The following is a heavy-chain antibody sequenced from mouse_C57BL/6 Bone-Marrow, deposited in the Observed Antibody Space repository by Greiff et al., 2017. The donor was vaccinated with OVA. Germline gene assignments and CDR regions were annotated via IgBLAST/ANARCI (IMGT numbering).Heavy chain of an antibody. Sequence: EVKLKESGPGLVKPSQSLSLTCSVTGYSITSGYYWNWIRQFPGNKLEWMGYISYDGSNNYNPSLKNRISITRDTSKNQFFLKLNSVTTEDTATYYCARGDPIYDGYYFDYWGQGTTLTVSS. V-gene: IGHV3-6*01. D-gene: IGHD2-3*01. CDR3: ARGDPIYDGYYFDY. J-gene: IGHJ2*01. CDR1: GYSITSGYY. CDR2: ISYDGSN.